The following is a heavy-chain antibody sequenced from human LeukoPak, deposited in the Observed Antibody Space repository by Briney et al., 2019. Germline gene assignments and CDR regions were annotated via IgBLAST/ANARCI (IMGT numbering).Heavy chain of an antibody. CDR1: GFTVSSND. CDR3: ARDTRSLIDY. D-gene: IGHD1-26*01. V-gene: IGHV3-53*01. CDR2: IYSGGRT. J-gene: IGHJ4*02. Sequence: GGSLRLSCAASGFTVSSNDMSWVRQAPGKGLEWVSVIYSGGRTFYADSVKGRFTISRDNSKNTLYLHMNSLRADDAAVYYCARDTRSLIDYWGQGTLVTVSS.